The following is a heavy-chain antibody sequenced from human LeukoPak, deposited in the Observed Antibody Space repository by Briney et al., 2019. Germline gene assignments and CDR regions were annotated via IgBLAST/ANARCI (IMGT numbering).Heavy chain of an antibody. CDR2: IYYSGST. Sequence: GSLRLSCAASGLTVSSNYMSWVRPAPGKGLEWIGYIYYSGSTDYNPSLKSRVTISVDTSKNQFSLKLSSVTAADTAVYYCARHDSVEQIDYWGQGTLVTVSS. D-gene: IGHD6-13*01. J-gene: IGHJ4*02. CDR1: GLTVSSNY. V-gene: IGHV4-59*08. CDR3: ARHDSVEQIDY.